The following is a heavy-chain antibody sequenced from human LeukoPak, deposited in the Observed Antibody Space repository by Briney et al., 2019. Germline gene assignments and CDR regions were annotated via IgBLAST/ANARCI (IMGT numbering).Heavy chain of an antibody. D-gene: IGHD4-17*01. V-gene: IGHV3-23*01. CDR1: GFTFSSYA. CDR3: AKPTTVTTRGSVDY. J-gene: IGHJ4*02. CDR2: ISDSGGST. Sequence: GGSLRLSCAASGFTFSSYAMSWVRQAPGKGLEWVSAISDSGGSTYYADSVKGRFTISRDNSKNTLYLQMNSLRAEDTAVYYCAKPTTVTTRGSVDYWGQGTLVTVSS.